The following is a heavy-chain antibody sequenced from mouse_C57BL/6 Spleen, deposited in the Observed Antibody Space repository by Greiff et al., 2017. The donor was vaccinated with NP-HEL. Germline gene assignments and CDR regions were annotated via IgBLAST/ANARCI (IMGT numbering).Heavy chain of an antibody. CDR3: ARGDYGNFDY. J-gene: IGHJ2*01. V-gene: IGHV1-26*01. CDR2: INPNNGGT. Sequence: EVQLQQSGPELVKPGASVKISCKASGYTFTDYYMNWVKQSHGKSLEWIGDINPNNGGTSYNQKFKGKATLTVDKSSSTAYMELRSLTSEDSAVYYCARGDYGNFDYWGQGTTLTVSS. D-gene: IGHD1-1*02. CDR1: GYTFTDYY.